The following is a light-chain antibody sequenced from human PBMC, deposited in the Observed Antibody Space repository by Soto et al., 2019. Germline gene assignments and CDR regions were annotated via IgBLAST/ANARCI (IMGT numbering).Light chain of an antibody. CDR1: SSDVGAYNY. CDR2: EVS. Sequence: QSVLTQPASVSGSPGRTITISCTGTSSDVGAYNYVSWYQQHPGKAPKLMIYEVSNRPSGVSDRFSGSKSGNTASLTISGLQAADEADYYCSSKRTTDSRLLGTGKKVTV. CDR3: SSKRTTDSRL. J-gene: IGLJ1*01. V-gene: IGLV2-14*01.